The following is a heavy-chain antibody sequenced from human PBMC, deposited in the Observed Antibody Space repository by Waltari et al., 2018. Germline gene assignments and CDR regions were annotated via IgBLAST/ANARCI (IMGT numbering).Heavy chain of an antibody. D-gene: IGHD6-19*01. J-gene: IGHJ5*02. CDR1: GGSISSSSYY. Sequence: QLQLQESGPGLVKPSETLSLTCTVSGGSISSSSYYWGWIRQPTGKGLEWIGRIYYSGSTYYNPSLKSRFTISVDTSKNQFSLKLSSVTAADTAVYYCARDTSSKAVWFDPWGQGTLVTVSS. CDR2: IYYSGST. V-gene: IGHV4-39*07. CDR3: ARDTSSKAVWFDP.